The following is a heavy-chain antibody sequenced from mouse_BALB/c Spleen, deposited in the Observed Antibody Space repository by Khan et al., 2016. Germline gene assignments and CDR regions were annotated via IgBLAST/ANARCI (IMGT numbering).Heavy chain of an antibody. D-gene: IGHD1-1*01. V-gene: IGHV5-2*01. Sequence: EVELVESGGGLVQPGESLKLSCESNEYEFPSHDMSWVRKTPEKRLELVAAINSAGNDTYYPDTMERRFIISSDNTKKTLYLQINSLRSENTALCYRTRHYYGSSFWFAYWSQGTLVTVSA. CDR3: TRHYYGSSFWFAY. CDR2: INSAGNDT. CDR1: EYEFPSHD. J-gene: IGHJ3*01.